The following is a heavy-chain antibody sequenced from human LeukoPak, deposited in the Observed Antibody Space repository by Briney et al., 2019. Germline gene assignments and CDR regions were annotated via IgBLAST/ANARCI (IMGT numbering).Heavy chain of an antibody. Sequence: NPGGSLRLSCAASGFTFSSYSMNWVRQAPVKGLEWVSSISSSSSYIYYADSVKGRFTISRDNAKNSLYLQMNSLRAEDTAVYYCARDSGSYYGGPNFDYWGQGTLVTVSS. CDR1: GFTFSSYS. CDR2: ISSSSSYI. D-gene: IGHD1-26*01. V-gene: IGHV3-21*01. J-gene: IGHJ4*02. CDR3: ARDSGSYYGGPNFDY.